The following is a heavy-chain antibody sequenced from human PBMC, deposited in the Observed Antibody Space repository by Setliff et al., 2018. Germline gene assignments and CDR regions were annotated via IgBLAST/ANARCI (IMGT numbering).Heavy chain of an antibody. CDR3: ARDRDSSGYPYYFDY. J-gene: IGHJ4*02. Sequence: ASVKVSCKASGYAFTGYYMHWVRQAPGQGLEWMGWINPNSGGTNHAQKFQGWVTMTRDTSISTAYMELSRLRSDDTAVYYCARDRDSSGYPYYFDYWGQGTLVTVSS. CDR1: GYAFTGYY. CDR2: INPNSGGT. V-gene: IGHV1-2*04. D-gene: IGHD3-22*01.